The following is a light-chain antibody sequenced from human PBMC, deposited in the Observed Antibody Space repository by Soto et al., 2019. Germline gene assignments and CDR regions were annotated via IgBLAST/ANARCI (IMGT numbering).Light chain of an antibody. CDR3: QQANSFPLT. CDR1: QDIRSW. Sequence: IQMTQSPSYVSASVGDRVYITCRASQDIRSWLAWYQQRPGKAPKLLIYAATILQSGVPSRFSGSGSGTTFTLTINNLQPEDFASYFCQQANSFPLTFGGGTKVDIK. V-gene: IGKV1-12*01. J-gene: IGKJ4*01. CDR2: AAT.